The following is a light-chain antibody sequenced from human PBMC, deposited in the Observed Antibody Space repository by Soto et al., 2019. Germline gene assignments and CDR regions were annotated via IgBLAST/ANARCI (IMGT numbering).Light chain of an antibody. J-gene: IGKJ1*01. CDR3: QQYTNWPRT. CDR1: QNINSW. V-gene: IGKV1-5*03. Sequence: DSHMTQSPSSRSASVGDRVTITCRASQNINSWLAWYQQKPGKAPKLLIYEASSLEKGVPARFGGSGSGTEFTLTISSLQSEDFAVYYCQQYTNWPRTFGQGTKVDIK. CDR2: EAS.